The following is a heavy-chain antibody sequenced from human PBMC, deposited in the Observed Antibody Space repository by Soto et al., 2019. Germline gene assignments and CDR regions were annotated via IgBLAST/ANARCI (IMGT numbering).Heavy chain of an antibody. V-gene: IGHV4-59*01. CDR1: AGSISSYY. D-gene: IGHD5-12*01. J-gene: IGHJ4*02. Sequence: SETLSLTCTVSAGSISSYYWSWIRQPPGKGLEWIGYIYYSGSTNYNPSLKSRVTISVDTSKNQFSLKLSSVTAADTAVYYCASPLNRHGGYLGYWGQGTLVTVS. CDR2: IYYSGST. CDR3: ASPLNRHGGYLGY.